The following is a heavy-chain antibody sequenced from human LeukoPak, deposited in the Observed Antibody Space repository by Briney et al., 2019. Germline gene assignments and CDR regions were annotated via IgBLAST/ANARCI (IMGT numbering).Heavy chain of an antibody. V-gene: IGHV3-48*01. CDR3: AREESYGDYGY. D-gene: IGHD3-10*01. J-gene: IGHJ4*02. Sequence: GGSLRLSCAASGFTFSSYSMNWVRQAPGKGLEWVSYISSSSSTIYYADSVKGRFTISRDNSKNTLYLQMNSLRAEDTAVYYCAREESYGDYGYWGQGTLVTVSS. CDR1: GFTFSSYS. CDR2: ISSSSSTI.